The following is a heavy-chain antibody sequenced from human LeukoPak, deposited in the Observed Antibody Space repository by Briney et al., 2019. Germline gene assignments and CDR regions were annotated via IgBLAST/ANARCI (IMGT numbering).Heavy chain of an antibody. CDR1: GDSISRSDSY. CDR2: IYYSGRT. CDR3: ARRRYFDGSGYLE. J-gene: IGHJ1*01. D-gene: IGHD3-22*01. Sequence: PSETLSLTCSVSGDSISRSDSYWDWVRQPPGKGLGWIGTIYYSGRTYYSPSLKGRVTMSVDTSKNQFSLNLRSVTAADTATFYCARRRYFDGSGYLEWGQGTLLSVSS. V-gene: IGHV4-39*01.